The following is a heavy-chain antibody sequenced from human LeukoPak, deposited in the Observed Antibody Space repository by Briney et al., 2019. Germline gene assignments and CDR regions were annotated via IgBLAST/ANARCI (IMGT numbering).Heavy chain of an antibody. D-gene: IGHD3-10*01. V-gene: IGHV1-69*05. CDR2: IIPIFGTA. CDR3: ARCKAMVRGGRVHTGKNYYYGMDV. CDR1: GGTFSSYA. J-gene: IGHJ6*02. Sequence: GASVKVSCKASGGTFSSYAISWVRQAPGQGLEWMGGIIPIFGTANYAQKFQGRVTTTRNTSISTAYMELSSLRSEDTAVYYCARCKAMVRGGRVHTGKNYYYGMDVWGQGTTVTVSS.